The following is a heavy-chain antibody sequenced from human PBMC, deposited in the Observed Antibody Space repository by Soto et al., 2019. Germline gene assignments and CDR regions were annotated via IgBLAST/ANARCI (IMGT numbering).Heavy chain of an antibody. J-gene: IGHJ5*02. Sequence: ASVKVSCKASGYTFTSYYMHWVRQAPGQGLEWMGIINPSGGSTNYAQKFQGRVTMTRDTSTSTVYMELSSLRSEDTAVYFCARGVKYGAYSRWFDPWGQGTLVTVSS. V-gene: IGHV1-46*01. D-gene: IGHD4-17*01. CDR2: INPSGGST. CDR3: ARGVKYGAYSRWFDP. CDR1: GYTFTSYY.